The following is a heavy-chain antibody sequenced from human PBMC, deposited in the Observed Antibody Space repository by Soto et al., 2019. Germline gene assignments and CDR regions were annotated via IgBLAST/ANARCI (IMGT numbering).Heavy chain of an antibody. CDR3: ARTDCSSTSCYNYYYYGMDV. V-gene: IGHV1-3*01. J-gene: IGHJ6*02. CDR2: INPGNGDT. Sequence: QVQLVQSGTEVKKPGASAKVSCKTSGYSFTTYGLHWVRQAPGQRLEWMGWINPGNGDTKYSQKFQGRVTITRDTSATTAYMELSSLRSEDSAVFYCARTDCSSTSCYNYYYYGMDVWGQGTTVTVSS. D-gene: IGHD2-2*01. CDR1: GYSFTTYG.